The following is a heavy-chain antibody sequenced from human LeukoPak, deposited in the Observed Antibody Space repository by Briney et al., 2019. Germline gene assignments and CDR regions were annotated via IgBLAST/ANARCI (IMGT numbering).Heavy chain of an antibody. Sequence: SETLSLTWSVSGDSISSSSYYWRWIRQSPGKGVEWIGSIYYNGNTYYNPPLKSRLTIALDTSRNQFSLKLTSVTAADTAVYFCARHRKVDTAGDYWGQGTLVTVSS. D-gene: IGHD5-18*01. CDR2: IYYNGNT. CDR1: GDSISSSSYY. J-gene: IGHJ4*02. CDR3: ARHRKVDTAGDY. V-gene: IGHV4-39*01.